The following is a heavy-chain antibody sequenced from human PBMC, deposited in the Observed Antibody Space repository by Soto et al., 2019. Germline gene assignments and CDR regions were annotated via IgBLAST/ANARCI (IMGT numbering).Heavy chain of an antibody. V-gene: IGHV5-10-1*01. J-gene: IGHJ6*02. CDR3: ATSIAVAGTTFYYYNGMDL. CDR2: IDPSDSYT. CDR1: GYSFTSYW. D-gene: IGHD6-19*01. Sequence: GEALKISWKGSGYSFTSYWISWVRQMPGKGLGGVGRIDPSDSYTNYSPSLQSHVTISADTSINTAYLQWSSLKASDTAMYYCATSIAVAGTTFYYYNGMDLWGQGTPVTVSS.